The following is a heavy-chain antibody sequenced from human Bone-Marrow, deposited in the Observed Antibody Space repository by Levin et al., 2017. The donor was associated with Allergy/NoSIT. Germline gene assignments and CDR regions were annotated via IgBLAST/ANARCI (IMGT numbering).Heavy chain of an antibody. CDR1: GFTFSSYS. V-gene: IGHV3-48*01. CDR2: INSSSGTI. J-gene: IGHJ4*02. Sequence: GESLKISCATSGFTFSSYSMNWVRQAPGKGLEWVSYINSSSGTIYYADSVKGRITISRDNAKKSLYLQMSSLRVEDTAVYYCVRGLPDYWGQGTLVTVSS. CDR3: VRGLPDY.